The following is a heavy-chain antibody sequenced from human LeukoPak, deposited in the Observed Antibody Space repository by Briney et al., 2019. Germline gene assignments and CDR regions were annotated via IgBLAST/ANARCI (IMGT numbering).Heavy chain of an antibody. Sequence: PSETLSLTCTVSGGSISSGSYYWSWIRQPAGKGLEWIGRIYTSGSTNYNPSLKSRVTISVDTSKNQFSLKLSSVTAADTAVYYCARTPFGAYYFDYWGQGTLVTVSS. D-gene: IGHD3-3*01. V-gene: IGHV4-61*02. CDR1: GGSISSGSYY. CDR3: ARTPFGAYYFDY. J-gene: IGHJ4*02. CDR2: IYTSGST.